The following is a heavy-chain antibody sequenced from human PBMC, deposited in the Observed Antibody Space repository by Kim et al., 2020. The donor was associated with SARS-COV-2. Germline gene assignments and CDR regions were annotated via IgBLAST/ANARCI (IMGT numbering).Heavy chain of an antibody. V-gene: IGHV3-21*01. CDR1: GFTFSSYS. D-gene: IGHD2-2*01. Sequence: GGSLRLSCAASGFTFSSYSMNWVRQAPGKGLEWVSSISSSSYIYYADSVKGRFTISRDNAKNSLYLQMNSLRAEDTAVYYCARVVGYCSSTSCYPGWFDPWGQGTLVTVSS. J-gene: IGHJ5*02. CDR3: ARVVGYCSSTSCYPGWFDP. CDR2: ISSSSYI.